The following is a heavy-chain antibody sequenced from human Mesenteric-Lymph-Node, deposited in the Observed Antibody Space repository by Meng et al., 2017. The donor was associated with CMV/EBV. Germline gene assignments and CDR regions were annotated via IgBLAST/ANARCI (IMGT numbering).Heavy chain of an antibody. V-gene: IGHV5-51*01. CDR3: ARHRGGNSNYYSFRGVDV. Sequence: GESLKISCKGSGYSFISYWIGWVRQMPGKGLEWMGIMYAGDSDTRYNPSFQGQVTISADKSTSTAYLQWSSLRASDTAIYYCARHRGGNSNYYSFRGVDVWGQGTTVTVSS. CDR1: GYSFISYW. CDR2: MYAGDSDT. J-gene: IGHJ6*02. D-gene: IGHD4-23*01.